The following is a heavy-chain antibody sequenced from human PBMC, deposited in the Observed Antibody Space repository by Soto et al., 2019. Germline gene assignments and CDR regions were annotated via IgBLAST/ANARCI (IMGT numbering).Heavy chain of an antibody. Sequence: SETLSLTCTVSGGSISSYYWSWIRQPPGKGLEWIGYIYYSGSTNYNPSLKSRVTISVDTSKNQFSLKLSSVTAADTAVYYCARGVGGTAYGDHTYFDYWGQGTLLTVSS. CDR1: GGSISSYY. D-gene: IGHD4-17*01. CDR2: IYYSGST. V-gene: IGHV4-59*01. CDR3: ARGVGGTAYGDHTYFDY. J-gene: IGHJ4*02.